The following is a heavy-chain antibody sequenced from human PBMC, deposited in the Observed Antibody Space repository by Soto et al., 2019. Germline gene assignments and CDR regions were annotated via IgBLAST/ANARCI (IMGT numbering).Heavy chain of an antibody. J-gene: IGHJ5*02. CDR3: AKESMAAPYATTCACDL. CDR2: VDGSGYVT. V-gene: IGHV3-23*01. CDR1: GFTFSSFA. Sequence: ERQLLESGEGLVQPGGTRRLSCVASGFTFSSFAMGWLRQSPGTGPEWVAGVDGSGYVTSFAASVNGRFTISRDNSESRLLRHMTNLSAEDTARYYCAKESMAAPYATTCACDLWGPGTVVSVS. D-gene: IGHD6-19*01.